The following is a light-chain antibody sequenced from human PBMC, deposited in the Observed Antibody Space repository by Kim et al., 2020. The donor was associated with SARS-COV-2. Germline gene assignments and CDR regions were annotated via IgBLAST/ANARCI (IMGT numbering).Light chain of an antibody. Sequence: QSALTQPASVSGSPGQSITISCTGTSSDVGGYNYVSWYQQHPAKAPQLMIYDVSNRPSGVSNRFSGSKSGNTASLTISGLQAENEADYYCSSYTSSATWVFGGGTQLTVL. CDR2: DVS. V-gene: IGLV2-14*03. CDR3: SSYTSSATWV. CDR1: SSDVGGYNY. J-gene: IGLJ3*02.